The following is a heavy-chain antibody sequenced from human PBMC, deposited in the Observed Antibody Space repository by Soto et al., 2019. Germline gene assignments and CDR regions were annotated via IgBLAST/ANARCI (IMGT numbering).Heavy chain of an antibody. CDR2: IDGSGGIT. V-gene: IGHV3-23*01. CDR3: VKNSGWFNT. CDR1: GFTFGTTD. D-gene: IGHD3-10*01. Sequence: QLLQSGGGLVQPGGSLTLSCAASGFTFGTTDMSWVRQAPGEGLEWVSTIDGSGGITYYADSVKGRFTISRGNSRNTVYLQMNSLRGDDTALYYCVKNSGWFNTWGQGALVTVSS. J-gene: IGHJ5*02.